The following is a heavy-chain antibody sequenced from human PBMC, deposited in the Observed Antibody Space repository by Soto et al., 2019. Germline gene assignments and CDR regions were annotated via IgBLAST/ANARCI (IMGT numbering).Heavy chain of an antibody. CDR3: AGGGGCSGGSCNFDY. CDR2: ISSSSSTI. CDR1: GFTFSSYS. J-gene: IGHJ4*02. V-gene: IGHV3-48*01. Sequence: EVQLVESGGGLVQPGGSLRLSCAASGFTFSSYSMNWVRQAPGKGLEWVSYISSSSSTIYYADSVKGRFTISRDNAKNSLYLQMNSLRAEDTAVYYCAGGGGCSGGSCNFDYWGQGTLVTVSS. D-gene: IGHD2-15*01.